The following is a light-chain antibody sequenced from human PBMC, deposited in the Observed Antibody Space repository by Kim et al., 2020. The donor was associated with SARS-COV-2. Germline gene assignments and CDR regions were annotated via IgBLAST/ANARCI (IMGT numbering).Light chain of an antibody. CDR3: QAWDSSTHNYV. J-gene: IGLJ1*01. CDR2: QDN. Sequence: SYELTQPPSVSVSQGQTASITCSGYKLGDKYVSWYQQKPGQSPVVVIYQDNQRPSGIPERFSGSNSGNTATLTISVTQAMDEADYYCQAWDSSTHNYVFGAGTKVTVL. V-gene: IGLV3-1*01. CDR1: KLGDKY.